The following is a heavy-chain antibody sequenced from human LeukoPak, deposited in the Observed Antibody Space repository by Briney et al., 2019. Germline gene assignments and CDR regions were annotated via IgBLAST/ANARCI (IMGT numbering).Heavy chain of an antibody. J-gene: IGHJ2*01. Sequence: SETLSLTCAVSGYSISNHYYWAWIRQPPGKGLEWIGSFYHTGNTHYNPSLQSRVAISVDTSKNQFSLELTLVTAADTAVYYCASVDTPRARYFDLWGRGILVTVSS. CDR2: FYHTGNT. CDR1: GYSISNHYY. D-gene: IGHD5-18*01. V-gene: IGHV4-38-2*01. CDR3: ASVDTPRARYFDL.